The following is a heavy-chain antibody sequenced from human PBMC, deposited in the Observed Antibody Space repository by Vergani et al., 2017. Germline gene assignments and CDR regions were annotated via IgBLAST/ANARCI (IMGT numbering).Heavy chain of an antibody. J-gene: IGHJ6*02. V-gene: IGHV3-74*01. CDR2: INSDGSST. CDR3: ARGRIGSRGKNYYSYGMDV. D-gene: IGHD1-26*01. Sequence: EVQLVESGGGLVQPGGSLRLSCAASGFTFSSYWMHWVRQAPGKGLVWVSRINSDGSSTSYADSVKGRFTISRDNAKNTLYLQMNSLRAEDTAVYYCARGRIGSRGKNYYSYGMDVWGQGTTVTVSS. CDR1: GFTFSSYW.